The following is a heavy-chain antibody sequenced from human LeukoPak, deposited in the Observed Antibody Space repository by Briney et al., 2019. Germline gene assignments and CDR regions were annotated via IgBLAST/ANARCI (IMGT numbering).Heavy chain of an antibody. CDR3: ARSRGYFDY. J-gene: IGHJ4*02. CDR1: GGSIGSYY. V-gene: IGHV4-59*01. D-gene: IGHD6-13*01. CDR2: IYYSGST. Sequence: SETLSLTCTVSGGSIGSYYWSWIRQPPGKGLEWIGYIYYSGSTNYNPSLKSRVTISVDTSKNQFSLKLSSVTAADTALYYCARSRGYFDYWGQGTLVTVSS.